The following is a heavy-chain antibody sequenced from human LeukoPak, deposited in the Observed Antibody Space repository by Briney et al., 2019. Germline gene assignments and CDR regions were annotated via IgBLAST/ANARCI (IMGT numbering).Heavy chain of an antibody. CDR2: INDKGSPK. CDR3: AKDSGGWSLS. CDR1: GFMFSVSE. J-gene: IGHJ5*02. D-gene: IGHD2-15*01. Sequence: GGSLRLSCAASGFMFSVSEMNWVRQAPGKGLEWISYINDKGSPKAYADSVKGRFLVSRDNAKNSLYLQMNSLGADDTAVYYCAKDSGGWSLSWGQGTLVTVSS. V-gene: IGHV3-48*03.